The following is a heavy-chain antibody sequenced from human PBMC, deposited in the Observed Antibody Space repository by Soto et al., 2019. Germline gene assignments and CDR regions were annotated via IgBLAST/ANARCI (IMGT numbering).Heavy chain of an antibody. Sequence: PGGSLRLSCAASGFTFSRHWMHWVRQTPGKGPVWVSRINDGGSSTKYADSVKGRFTIARDNAKNTVFLQMSSLRAEDTAVYYCAREVIAATGTIRWFDPWGQGTLVTVSS. CDR1: GFTFSRHW. V-gene: IGHV3-74*03. D-gene: IGHD6-25*01. CDR3: AREVIAATGTIRWFDP. J-gene: IGHJ5*02. CDR2: INDGGSST.